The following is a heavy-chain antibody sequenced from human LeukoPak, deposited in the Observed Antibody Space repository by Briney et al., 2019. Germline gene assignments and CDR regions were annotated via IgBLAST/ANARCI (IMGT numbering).Heavy chain of an antibody. D-gene: IGHD1-26*01. CDR3: AKGGGSYPYHYGMDV. CDR1: GFTFSSYA. CDR2: ISDSGGST. J-gene: IGHJ6*02. V-gene: IGHV3-23*01. Sequence: GSLRLSCAASGFTFSSYAMSWVRQAPGKGLEWVSAISDSGGSTYYADSVKGRFTISTDNSKNTLNVQMNSLPVADTAVYYWAKGGGSYPYHYGMDVWGQGTTVTVSS.